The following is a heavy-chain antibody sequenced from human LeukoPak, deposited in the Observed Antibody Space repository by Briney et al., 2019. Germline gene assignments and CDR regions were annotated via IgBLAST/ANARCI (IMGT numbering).Heavy chain of an antibody. CDR2: INHNGNVN. V-gene: IGHV3-7*04. Sequence: GGSLRLSCAASGFTFSSYWMNWARQAPGKGLEWVASINHNGNVNYYVDSVKGRFTISRDNAKNSLYLQMNSLRAGDTAIYYCTRVGYIDEGIDYWGQGTLVTVSS. D-gene: IGHD5-24*01. CDR1: GFTFSSYW. J-gene: IGHJ4*02. CDR3: TRVGYIDEGIDY.